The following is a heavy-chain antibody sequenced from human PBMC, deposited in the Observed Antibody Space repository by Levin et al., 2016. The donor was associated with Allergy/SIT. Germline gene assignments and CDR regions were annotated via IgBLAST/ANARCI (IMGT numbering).Heavy chain of an antibody. Sequence: VRQAPGKGLEWVGRIKTKNDGGAADYAAPVKGRFTISRDDSRNTLYLQMSSLKTEDTAVYYCTTLTTVTTAHGTSGVWGQGTTVTVSS. CDR2: IKTKNDGGAA. D-gene: IGHD4-17*01. V-gene: IGHV3-15*01. CDR3: TTLTTVTTAHGTSGV. J-gene: IGHJ6*02.